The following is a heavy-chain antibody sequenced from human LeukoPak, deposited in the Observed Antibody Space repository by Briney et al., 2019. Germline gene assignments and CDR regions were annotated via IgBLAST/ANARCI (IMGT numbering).Heavy chain of an antibody. J-gene: IGHJ6*02. Sequence: GRSLRLSCITSGFTFGDHAMSWARQAPGKGLDWVGFIRSKGYGGTTEYAASAKGRFTISRDDSKSIAYLQMNSLKSEDTAVYYCTRGPTGRWLYYGMDVWGQGTTVIVSS. CDR1: GFTFGDHA. D-gene: IGHD5-24*01. CDR3: TRGPTGRWLYYGMDV. V-gene: IGHV3-49*04. CDR2: IRSKGYGGTT.